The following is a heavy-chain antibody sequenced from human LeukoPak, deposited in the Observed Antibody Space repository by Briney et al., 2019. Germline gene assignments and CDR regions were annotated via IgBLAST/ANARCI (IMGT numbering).Heavy chain of an antibody. J-gene: IGHJ4*02. CDR3: ARHPLRGGFDH. D-gene: IGHD5-12*01. CDR2: VYESGDR. V-gene: IGHV4-61*05. Sequence: SETLSLTCTVSGGSISSSSYYWGWIRQPPGKGLEWIAYVYESGDRGYNPSLKSRVTISVDTSKNQLSLKLNSVTAADTAVYYCARHPLRGGFDHWGLGTLVAVSS. CDR1: GGSISSSSYY.